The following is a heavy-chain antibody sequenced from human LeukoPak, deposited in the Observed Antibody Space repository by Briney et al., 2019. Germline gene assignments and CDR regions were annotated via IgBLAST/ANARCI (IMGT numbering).Heavy chain of an antibody. Sequence: GGSLRLSCAASGFTFSIYAMHWVRQAPGKGLEWVAIISSDGGNKYYADSVKGRFTISRDNSKNTVYLQIIGLRAEDTAVYYCAKGSYNYDSSADYMDVWGKGTTVTVSS. CDR1: GFTFSIYA. CDR2: ISSDGGNK. J-gene: IGHJ6*03. CDR3: AKGSYNYDSSADYMDV. D-gene: IGHD3-22*01. V-gene: IGHV3-30-3*01.